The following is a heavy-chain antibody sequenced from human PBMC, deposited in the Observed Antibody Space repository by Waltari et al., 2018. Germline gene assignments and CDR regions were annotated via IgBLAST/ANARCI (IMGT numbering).Heavy chain of an antibody. Sequence: QVQLQESGPGLVKPSETLSLTCTVSGGSISSYYWSWIRQPPGKGLEWIGYIYYSGSTNYNPSLKSRVTISVDTSKNQFSLKLSSVTAADTAVYYCARAPTRRAPVDYWGQGTLVTVSS. CDR1: GGSISSYY. V-gene: IGHV4-59*01. D-gene: IGHD1-1*01. CDR2: IYYSGST. J-gene: IGHJ4*02. CDR3: ARAPTRRAPVDY.